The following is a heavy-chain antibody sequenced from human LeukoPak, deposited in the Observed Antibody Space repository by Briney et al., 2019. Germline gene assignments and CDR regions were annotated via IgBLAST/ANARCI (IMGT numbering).Heavy chain of an antibody. CDR3: AREGPRGDYYGSGSSPRPIDY. V-gene: IGHV3-48*03. Sequence: GGSLRLSCAASGFTFSSYEMNWVRQAPGKGLEWVSYISSSGSTIYYADSVKGRFTISRDNAKNSLHLQMNSLRAEDTAVYYCAREGPRGDYYGSGSSPRPIDYWGQGTLVTVSS. CDR2: ISSSGSTI. J-gene: IGHJ4*02. CDR1: GFTFSSYE. D-gene: IGHD3-10*01.